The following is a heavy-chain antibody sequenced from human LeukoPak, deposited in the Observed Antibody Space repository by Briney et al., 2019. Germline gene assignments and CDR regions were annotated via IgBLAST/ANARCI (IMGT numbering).Heavy chain of an antibody. CDR1: GYTFTGYC. J-gene: IGHJ4*02. CDR2: INPNSGGT. D-gene: IGHD5-18*01. V-gene: IGHV1-2*02. Sequence: GASVKVSCKTSGYTFTGYCMHWVRQAPGQGLEWMGWINPNSGGTNYAQKFQGRVTMTRDTSISTAYMELSRLRSDDTATYYCAREIGGYSYGFSVDYWGQGTLVTVSS. CDR3: AREIGGYSYGFSVDY.